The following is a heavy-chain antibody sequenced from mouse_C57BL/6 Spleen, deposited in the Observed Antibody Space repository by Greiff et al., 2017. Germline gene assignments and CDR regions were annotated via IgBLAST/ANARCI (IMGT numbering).Heavy chain of an antibody. V-gene: IGHV5-16*01. Sequence: EVQLVESEGGLVQPGSSMKLSCTASGFTFSDYYMAWVRQVPEKGLEWVANINYDGSSTYYLDSLKSRFIISRDNAKNILYLQMSSLKSEGTATYYCARGGRPYYAMDYWGQGTSVTVSS. CDR3: ARGGRPYYAMDY. CDR1: GFTFSDYY. J-gene: IGHJ4*01. CDR2: INYDGSST.